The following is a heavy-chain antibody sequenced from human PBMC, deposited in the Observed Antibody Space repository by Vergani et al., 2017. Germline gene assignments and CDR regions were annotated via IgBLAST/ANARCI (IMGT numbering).Heavy chain of an antibody. CDR1: VGSFSGYY. CDR3: ASSKGIVVVGGRWFDP. J-gene: IGHJ5*02. Sequence: QVQLQQWGPGLLKPSETLSLTSAVYVGSFSGYYWSWIPHPPGKGLEWIGEINHSGSTNYNPPLKSRVTISLDPSKNQFSLKLSSVTAADTAVYYCASSKGIVVVGGRWFDPWGQGTLVTVSS. CDR2: INHSGST. D-gene: IGHD2-21*01. V-gene: IGHV4-34*01.